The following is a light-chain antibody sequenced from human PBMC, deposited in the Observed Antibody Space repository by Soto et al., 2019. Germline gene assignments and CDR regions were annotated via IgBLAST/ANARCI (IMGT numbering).Light chain of an antibody. J-gene: IGLJ2*01. V-gene: IGLV3-1*01. Sequence: SYELTQPPSVSVSPGQTASITCSGDKLGDKYACWYQQKPGQSPVLAIYQDSKRPSGIPERFSGSNSGNTATLTISGTQAMDEADYYCQAWDSSTYVVFGGGTKLTV. CDR1: KLGDKY. CDR3: QAWDSSTYVV. CDR2: QDS.